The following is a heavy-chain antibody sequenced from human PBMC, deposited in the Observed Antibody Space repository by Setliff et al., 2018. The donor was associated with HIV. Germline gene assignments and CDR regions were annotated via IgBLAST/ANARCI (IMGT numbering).Heavy chain of an antibody. CDR3: ARDPRSGWYLGFFDY. J-gene: IGHJ4*02. D-gene: IGHD6-19*01. CDR2: ISSSGSTT. CDR1: GFTISNVW. Sequence: SLRLSCAASGFTISNVWMTWVRQAPGKGLEWISYISSSGSTTYYADSVKGRFTISRDNTKNSLYLQMNSLRAEDTAVYYCARDPRSGWYLGFFDYWGQGTLVTVSS. V-gene: IGHV3-11*04.